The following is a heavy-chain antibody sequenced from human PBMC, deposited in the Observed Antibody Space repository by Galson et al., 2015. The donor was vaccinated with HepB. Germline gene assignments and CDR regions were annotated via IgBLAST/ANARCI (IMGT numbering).Heavy chain of an antibody. D-gene: IGHD3-10*01. Sequence: SLRLSCAASGFTFSSYAMHWVRQAPGKGLEWVAVISYDGSNKYYADSVKGRFTISRDNSKNTLYLQMNSLRAEDTAVYYCAREFYNHDAFDIWGQGTMVTVSS. J-gene: IGHJ3*02. V-gene: IGHV3-30-3*01. CDR3: AREFYNHDAFDI. CDR2: ISYDGSNK. CDR1: GFTFSSYA.